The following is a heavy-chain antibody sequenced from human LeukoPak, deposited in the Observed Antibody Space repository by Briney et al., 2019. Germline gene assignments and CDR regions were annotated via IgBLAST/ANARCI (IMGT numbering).Heavy chain of an antibody. Sequence: ASVKVSCTASGYTFTSYDINWVRQATGQGLEWMGWMNPNSGNTGYAQKFQGRVTMTRNTSISTAYMELSSLRSEDTAVYYCARVADGLNDAFDIWGQGTMVTVSS. CDR3: ARVADGLNDAFDI. V-gene: IGHV1-8*01. CDR2: MNPNSGNT. CDR1: GYTFTSYD. D-gene: IGHD5-24*01. J-gene: IGHJ3*02.